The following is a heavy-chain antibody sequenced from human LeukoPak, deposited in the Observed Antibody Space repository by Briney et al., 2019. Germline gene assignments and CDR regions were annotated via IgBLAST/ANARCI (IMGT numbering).Heavy chain of an antibody. Sequence: SVKVSCKASGCTFSSYAISWVRQAPGQGLEWMGRISPILGIANYAQKFQGRVTITADKSTSTAYMELSSLRSEDTAVYYCARVYFYGHWYFDLWGRGTLVTVSS. D-gene: IGHD4-17*01. CDR3: ARVYFYGHWYFDL. V-gene: IGHV1-69*04. CDR2: ISPILGIA. J-gene: IGHJ2*01. CDR1: GCTFSSYA.